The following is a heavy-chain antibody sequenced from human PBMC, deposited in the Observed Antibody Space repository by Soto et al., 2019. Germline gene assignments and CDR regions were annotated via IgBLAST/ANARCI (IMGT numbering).Heavy chain of an antibody. V-gene: IGHV3-53*01. J-gene: IGHJ4*02. CDR3: ASGVYYQSPFDN. Sequence: GSLRLSCAASGFTVRSNYMNWVRQAPGKGLEWLSVIYSGGATYHADSVMGRFTISRDDSKNTLHLQMNSLRAEDTAVYYCASGVYYQSPFDNWGQGTLVTVSS. CDR1: GFTVRSNY. CDR2: IYSGGAT. D-gene: IGHD2-8*01.